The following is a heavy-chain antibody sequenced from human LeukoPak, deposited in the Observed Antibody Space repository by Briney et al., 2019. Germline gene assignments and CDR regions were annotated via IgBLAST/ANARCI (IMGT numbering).Heavy chain of an antibody. CDR1: GFILSRYD. Sequence: GGSLRLSCAATGFILSRYDMYWVRQATGKGLEWVSAMGTAGDPYYPGSVKGRFTISRENAKNSLYLQMNSLRAGDTAVYYCARGSYYYGSGSYRFGAFDIWGQGTMVTVSS. CDR2: MGTAGDP. V-gene: IGHV3-13*05. J-gene: IGHJ3*02. CDR3: ARGSYYYGSGSYRFGAFDI. D-gene: IGHD3-10*01.